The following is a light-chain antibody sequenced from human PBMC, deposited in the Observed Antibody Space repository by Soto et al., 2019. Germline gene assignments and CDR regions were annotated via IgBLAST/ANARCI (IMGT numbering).Light chain of an antibody. Sequence: SYELTQPPSVSVSPGQTASITCSGDKLGDKYVCRYQQKPGQSPVLVIYQDNKRPSGIPERFTGSNSGNTATLTISGTQAMDEADYYCQAWDSSTEVVFGGGTKLTVL. J-gene: IGLJ2*01. CDR3: QAWDSSTEVV. V-gene: IGLV3-1*01. CDR2: QDN. CDR1: KLGDKY.